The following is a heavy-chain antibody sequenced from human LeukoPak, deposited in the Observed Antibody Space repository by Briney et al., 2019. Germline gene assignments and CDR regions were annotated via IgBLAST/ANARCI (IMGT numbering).Heavy chain of an antibody. CDR3: ARGYYAPPVGYYYMDL. CDR2: IYRTGST. Sequence: PSETLSLTCTVSGGSIGSGDDYWSWIRQPAGKGLEFIGRIYRTGSTTSNPSLQDRLTISIDTSKNQFSLQLTSVTAADTAVYYCARGYYAPPVGYYYMDLWGRGTTVTVSS. V-gene: IGHV4-61*02. D-gene: IGHD3-10*01. J-gene: IGHJ6*03. CDR1: GGSIGSGDDY.